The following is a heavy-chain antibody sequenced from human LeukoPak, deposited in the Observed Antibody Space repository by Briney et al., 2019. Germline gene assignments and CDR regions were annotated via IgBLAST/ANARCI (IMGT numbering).Heavy chain of an antibody. CDR1: GGSISSSTYY. D-gene: IGHD3-10*01. J-gene: IGHJ6*03. CDR2: IYYSGTT. Sequence: SETLSLTCTVSGGSISSSTYYWGWIRQPPGKGLEWIGPIYYSGTTYYNPSLESRVTIFVDTSENPFSLTLTSLTAAGTSLYFCARKISDYYHYYMDVGGKGTTVTVSS. CDR3: ARKISDYYHYYMDV. V-gene: IGHV4-39*01.